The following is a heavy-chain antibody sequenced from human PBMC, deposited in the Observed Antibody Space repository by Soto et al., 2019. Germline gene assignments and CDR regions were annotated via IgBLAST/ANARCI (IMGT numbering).Heavy chain of an antibody. CDR3: AKDRKSGSGWYWDY. J-gene: IGHJ4*02. V-gene: IGHV3-23*01. CDR2: ISASGATT. D-gene: IGHD6-19*01. Sequence: EVQLLESGGGLVQPGGSLRLTCAASGFTFSSYAMSWVRQAPGKGLEWVSAISASGATTYYADSVKGRFTISRDNSKNKLYLQMNSLSADDTAVYYCAKDRKSGSGWYWDYWGQGTLVTVSS. CDR1: GFTFSSYA.